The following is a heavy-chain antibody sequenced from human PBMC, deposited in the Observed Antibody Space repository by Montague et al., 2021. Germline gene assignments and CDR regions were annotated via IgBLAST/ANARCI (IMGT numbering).Heavy chain of an antibody. CDR1: GGSISSSSCY. D-gene: IGHD3-22*01. CDR3: ARTSKFRGNDGNYYYNALDV. V-gene: IGHV4-39*01. CDR2: IYYSGST. J-gene: IGHJ6*02. Sequence: SETLSLTCNVSGGSISSSSCYWGWIRQPPGKGLEWIGSIYYSGSTYYSPSLKSRVTISADTSQKQFSLKLRSVTAADTAVYYCARTSKFRGNDGNYYYNALDVWGQGTTVTVSS.